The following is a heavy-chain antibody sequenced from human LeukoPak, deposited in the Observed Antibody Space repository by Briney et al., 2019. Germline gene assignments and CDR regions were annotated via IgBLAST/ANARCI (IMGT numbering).Heavy chain of an antibody. D-gene: IGHD2-15*01. CDR1: GGSISSYY. J-gene: IGHJ4*02. CDR3: VRVSRDCSGGSCGVWFDY. CDR2: IYYSGST. V-gene: IGHV4-59*01. Sequence: PSETLSLTCTVSGGSISSYYWSWVRQPPGKGLEWIGYIYYSGSTNYNPSLKSRVTISVDTSKNQFSLKLSSVTAADTAVYYCVRVSRDCSGGSCGVWFDYWGQGTLVTVSS.